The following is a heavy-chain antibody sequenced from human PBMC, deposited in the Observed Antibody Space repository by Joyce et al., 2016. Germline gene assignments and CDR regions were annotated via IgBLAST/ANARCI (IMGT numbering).Heavy chain of an antibody. V-gene: IGHV1-46*01. J-gene: IGHJ4*02. CDR2: SNPGGGGT. CDR3: ARALVPAAAFDF. D-gene: IGHD2-2*01. Sequence: QVQLVQSGAEVKKPGASVRVSCKASGYAFISYYVHWVRQAPGQGLDGRGISNPGGGGTNYAQKFLGRVTLNRDTSTNTVYLDLSSLRSEDTAIYYCARALVPAAAFDFWGQGTLVTVSS. CDR1: GYAFISYY.